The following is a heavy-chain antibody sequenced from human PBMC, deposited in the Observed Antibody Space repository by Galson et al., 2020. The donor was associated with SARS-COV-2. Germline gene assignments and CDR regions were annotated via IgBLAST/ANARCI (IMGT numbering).Heavy chain of an antibody. Sequence: PGGSLRLSCAASGFTFSSYSMNWVRQAPGKGLEWVSSISSSSYIYYADSVKGRFTISRDNAKNSLYLQMNSLRAEDTAVYYCARLDYYYGMDVWGQGTTVTVSS. CDR3: ARLDYYYGMDV. J-gene: IGHJ6*02. V-gene: IGHV3-21*01. CDR2: ISSSSYI. CDR1: GFTFSSYS.